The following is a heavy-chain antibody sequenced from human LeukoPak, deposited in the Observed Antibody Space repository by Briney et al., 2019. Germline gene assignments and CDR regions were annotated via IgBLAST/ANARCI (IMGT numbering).Heavy chain of an antibody. Sequence: SETLSLTCTVSGGSISSYYWSWIRQPPGKGLEWIGCIYYSGYTNYKSSLKSRVTISVDTSKNQFSLKLSSVTAADTAVYYCASGDVTAIVEGAFDIWGQGTMVTVSS. V-gene: IGHV4-59*01. J-gene: IGHJ3*02. CDR3: ASGDVTAIVEGAFDI. CDR1: GGSISSYY. CDR2: IYYSGYT. D-gene: IGHD2-21*02.